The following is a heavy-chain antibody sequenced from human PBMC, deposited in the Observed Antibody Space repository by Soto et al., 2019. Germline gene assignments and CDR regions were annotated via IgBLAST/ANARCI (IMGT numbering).Heavy chain of an antibody. Sequence: EVQLVESGGGLVQPGASLRLSCAASGFTFSGSAMHWVRQAPGKGLEWVGRIRSKPNNYATAYAASVKGRFSISRDDSKHTAYLQVNGLKTEDTAVYYCSGGQNDYNYYYYYPMDVWGRGTTVTVSS. CDR2: IRSKPNNYAT. CDR3: SGGQNDYNYYYYYPMDV. D-gene: IGHD4-4*01. V-gene: IGHV3-73*02. J-gene: IGHJ6*02. CDR1: GFTFSGSA.